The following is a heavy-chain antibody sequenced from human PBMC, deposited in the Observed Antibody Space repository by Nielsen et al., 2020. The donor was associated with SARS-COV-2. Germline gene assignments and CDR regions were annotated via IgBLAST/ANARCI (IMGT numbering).Heavy chain of an antibody. V-gene: IGHV3-30*04. J-gene: IGHJ4*02. D-gene: IGHD3-22*01. CDR1: RFTFSSYA. Sequence: GESLKISCAASRFTFSSYAMHWVRQAPGKGLEWVAVISYDGSNKYYADSVKGRFTISRDNSKNTLYLQMNSLRAEDTAVYYCARAATWIVVVSSFDYWGQGTLVTVSS. CDR3: ARAATWIVVVSSFDY. CDR2: ISYDGSNK.